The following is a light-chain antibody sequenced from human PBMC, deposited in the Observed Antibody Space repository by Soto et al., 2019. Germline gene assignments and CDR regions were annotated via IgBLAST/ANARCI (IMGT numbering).Light chain of an antibody. J-gene: IGKJ2*01. V-gene: IGKV1-33*01. CDR1: QDISNY. CDR3: QQYDNLPS. CDR2: DAS. Sequence: DIQMTQSPSSLSASVGDRVTITCQASQDISNYLNWYQQKPGKAPKLLIYDASHLETGVPSRFSGSGSGTDFTFTISSLQPEDIATYYCQQYDNLPSFGQGTKLEIK.